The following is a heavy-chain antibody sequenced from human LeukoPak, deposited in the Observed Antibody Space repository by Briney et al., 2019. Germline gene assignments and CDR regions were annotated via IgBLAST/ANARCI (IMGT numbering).Heavy chain of an antibody. J-gene: IGHJ3*02. CDR1: GFTFSDYY. D-gene: IGHD3-3*01. CDR3: ARDLSKTYYDFWSGYRAPANDAFDI. Sequence: PGGSLRLSCAASGFTFSDYYMSWIRQAPGKGLEWVSYISSSGSTIYYADSVKGRFTISRDNAKNSLYLQMNSLRAEDTAVYYCARDLSKTYYDFWSGYRAPANDAFDIWGQGTMVTVSS. V-gene: IGHV3-11*04. CDR2: ISSSGSTI.